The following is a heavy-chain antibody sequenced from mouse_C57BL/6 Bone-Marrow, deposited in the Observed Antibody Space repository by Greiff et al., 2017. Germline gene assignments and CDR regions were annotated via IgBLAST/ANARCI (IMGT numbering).Heavy chain of an antibody. D-gene: IGHD1-1*01. CDR2: IDPEDGET. J-gene: IGHJ3*01. Sequence: EVQLQQSGAELVKPGASVKLSCTASGFNINDYYMHWVKQRTEQGLEWIGRIDPEDGETKYAPKFQGKATITADTSSNTTYLQLTRLTSEATAVYDGASCDCGSSRGRFAYWGQGTLVTVSA. V-gene: IGHV14-2*01. CDR3: ASCDCGSSRGRFAY. CDR1: GFNINDYY.